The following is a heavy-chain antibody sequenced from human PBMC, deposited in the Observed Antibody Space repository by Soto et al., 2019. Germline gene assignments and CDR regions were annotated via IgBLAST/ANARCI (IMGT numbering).Heavy chain of an antibody. CDR3: ARGGGYCSGGSCYSSYYYYYYYMDV. D-gene: IGHD2-15*01. CDR1: GGSFSGYY. Sequence: PSETLSLTCAVYGGSFSGYYWSWIRQPPGKGLEWIGEINHSGSTNYNPSLKSRVTISVDTSKNQFSLKLSSVTAADTAVYYCARGGGYCSGGSCYSSYYYYYYYMDVWGKGTTVTVSS. V-gene: IGHV4-34*01. CDR2: INHSGST. J-gene: IGHJ6*03.